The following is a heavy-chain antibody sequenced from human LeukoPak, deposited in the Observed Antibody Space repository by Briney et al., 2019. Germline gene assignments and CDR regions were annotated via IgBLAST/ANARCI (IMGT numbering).Heavy chain of an antibody. CDR1: GFTFSTYG. J-gene: IGHJ4*02. CDR3: AKDHCNNGVCYYFDY. V-gene: IGHV3-30*18. Sequence: PGGSLRLSCAASGFTFSTYGMHWVRQAPGKGLEWAAVISYDGSNKYYADSVRGRFTISRDNSKNTLYLQMNSLRAEDTAVYYCAKDHCNNGVCYYFDYWGQGTLVTVSS. CDR2: ISYDGSNK. D-gene: IGHD2-8*01.